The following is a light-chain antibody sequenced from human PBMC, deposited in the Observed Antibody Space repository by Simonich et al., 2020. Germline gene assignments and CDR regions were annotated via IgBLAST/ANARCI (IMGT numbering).Light chain of an antibody. Sequence: DIQMTHSPSSLSASVGDRVTITCRASQSISSYLNWYQQKPGKAPKILIYAASSLQSVVPSRFSGSGSGTDFTLTISSLQPEDFATYYCQQSYSTPYTFGQGTKLEIK. CDR3: QQSYSTPYT. CDR1: QSISSY. J-gene: IGKJ2*01. V-gene: IGKV1-39*01. CDR2: AAS.